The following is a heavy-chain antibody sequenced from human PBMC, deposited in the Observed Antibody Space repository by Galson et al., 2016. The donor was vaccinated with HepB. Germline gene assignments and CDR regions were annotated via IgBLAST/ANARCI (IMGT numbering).Heavy chain of an antibody. J-gene: IGHJ4*02. D-gene: IGHD1-26*01. CDR2: ISGSGVTT. CDR3: AKDIRLGRPVYFDC. Sequence: SLRLSCAASGFTFSSYAMSWVRQAPGKGLEWVSGISGSGVTTYYADSVKGRFTISRDNSKNTLYLHVNSLGAEDTAVFYCAKDIRLGRPVYFDCWGQGTQVTVSS. CDR1: GFTFSSYA. V-gene: IGHV3-23*01.